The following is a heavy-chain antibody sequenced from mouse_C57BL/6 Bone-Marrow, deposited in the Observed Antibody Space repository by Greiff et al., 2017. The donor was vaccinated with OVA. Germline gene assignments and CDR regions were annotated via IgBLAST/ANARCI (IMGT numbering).Heavy chain of an antibody. D-gene: IGHD5-5*01. V-gene: IGHV5-4*01. CDR1: GFTFSSYA. Sequence: EVKVVESGGGLVKPGGSLKLSCAASGFTFSSYAMSWVRQTPEKRLEWVATISDGGSYTYYPDNVKGRFTISRDNAKNNLYLQMSHLKSEDTAMYYCAREGGYYLCWFAYWGQGTLVTVSA. CDR2: ISDGGSYT. J-gene: IGHJ3*01. CDR3: AREGGYYLCWFAY.